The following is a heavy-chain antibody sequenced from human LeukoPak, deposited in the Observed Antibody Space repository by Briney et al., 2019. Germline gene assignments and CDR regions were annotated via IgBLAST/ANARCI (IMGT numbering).Heavy chain of an antibody. CDR3: ARDWGCSSTSCYYWFDP. D-gene: IGHD2-2*01. CDR1: GGSISSYY. V-gene: IGHV4-4*07. Sequence: PSETLSLTCTVSGGSISSYYWSWIRQPAGKGLEWIGRIYTSGSTNYNPSLKSRVTMSVDTFKNQFSLKLSSVTAADTAVYYCARDWGCSSTSCYYWFDPWGQGTLVTVSS. J-gene: IGHJ5*02. CDR2: IYTSGST.